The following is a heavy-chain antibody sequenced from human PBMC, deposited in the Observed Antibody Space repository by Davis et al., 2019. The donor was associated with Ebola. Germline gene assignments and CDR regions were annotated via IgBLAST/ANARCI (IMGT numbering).Heavy chain of an antibody. D-gene: IGHD3-22*01. J-gene: IGHJ5*02. Sequence: GGSLRLSCAASGFTFSSYGMHWVRQAPGKGLEWVAVISYDGSNKYYADSVKGRFTISRDNSKNTLYLQMNSLRAEDTAVYYCARESDDSSGYYLNWFDPWGQGTLVTVSS. CDR3: ARESDDSSGYYLNWFDP. V-gene: IGHV3-30*03. CDR1: GFTFSSYG. CDR2: ISYDGSNK.